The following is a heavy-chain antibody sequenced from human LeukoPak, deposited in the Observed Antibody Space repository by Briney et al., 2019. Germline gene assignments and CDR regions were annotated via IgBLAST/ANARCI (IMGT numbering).Heavy chain of an antibody. CDR2: INPSGGST. CDR1: GHTFTSYY. Sequence: ASVKVSCKASGHTFTSYYMHWVRQAPGQGLEWMGIINPSGGSTSYAQKFQGRVTMTRDMSTSTVYMELSSLRSEDTAVYYCASEPYGTDPPVGDYWGQGTLVTVSS. D-gene: IGHD3-10*01. CDR3: ASEPYGTDPPVGDY. J-gene: IGHJ4*02. V-gene: IGHV1-46*01.